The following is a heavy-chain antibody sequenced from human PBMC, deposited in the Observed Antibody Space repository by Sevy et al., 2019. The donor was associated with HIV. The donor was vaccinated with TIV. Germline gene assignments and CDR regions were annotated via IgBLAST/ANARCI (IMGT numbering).Heavy chain of an antibody. CDR2: IAIDGMP. CDR3: AGDLVGARCTGWCYPAGCFDR. CDR1: GASISGGGYY. D-gene: IGHD2-8*02. V-gene: IGHV4-31*11. Sequence: SETLSLTCGVSGASISGGGYYWSWIRQRPGKGLEWIGYIAIDGMPQYNPSFQNRVTMSMDTSQNQFFLNLTSVTAADTAVYYCAGDLVGARCTGWCYPAGCFDRWGLGILVTVSS. J-gene: IGHJ4*02.